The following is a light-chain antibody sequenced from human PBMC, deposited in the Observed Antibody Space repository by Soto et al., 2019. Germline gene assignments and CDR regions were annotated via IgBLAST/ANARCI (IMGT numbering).Light chain of an antibody. CDR2: DAS. V-gene: IGKV3-11*01. J-gene: IGKJ5*01. Sequence: ELVLTQFPATLSLSPRERATLSCRASQSVSIYLAWYQQKPGQAPRLLIFDASNRATGIPARFSGSGSGTDFTLTISSLEPEDFAVYYCQHRSIWPVSFGQGTRLEI. CDR1: QSVSIY. CDR3: QHRSIWPVS.